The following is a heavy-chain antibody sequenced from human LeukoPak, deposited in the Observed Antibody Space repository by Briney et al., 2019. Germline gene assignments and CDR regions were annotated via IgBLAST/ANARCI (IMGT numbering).Heavy chain of an antibody. CDR1: GFTFSSYA. CDR3: AKDPPGRGIWFDY. J-gene: IGHJ4*02. D-gene: IGHD2-15*01. V-gene: IGHV3-30-3*01. Sequence: PGRSLRLSCAASGFTFSSYAMHWVRQAPGKGLEWVAVISYDGSNKYYADSVKGRFTISRDNSKNTLYLQMNSLRAEDTAVYYCAKDPPGRGIWFDYWGQGTLVTVSS. CDR2: ISYDGSNK.